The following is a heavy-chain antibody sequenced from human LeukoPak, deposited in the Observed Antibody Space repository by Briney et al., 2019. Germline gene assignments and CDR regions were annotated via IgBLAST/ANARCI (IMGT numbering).Heavy chain of an antibody. J-gene: IGHJ6*02. CDR3: ARERIVVVPAATPGVYYYYYGMDV. Sequence: ASVKVSCKASGYTFTSYYMHWVRQAPGQGLEWMGIINPSGGSTSYAQKFQGRVAMTRDTSTSTVYMELGSLRSEDTAVYYCARERIVVVPAATPGVYYYYYGMDVWGQGTTVTVSS. CDR2: INPSGGST. D-gene: IGHD2-2*01. CDR1: GYTFTSYY. V-gene: IGHV1-46*01.